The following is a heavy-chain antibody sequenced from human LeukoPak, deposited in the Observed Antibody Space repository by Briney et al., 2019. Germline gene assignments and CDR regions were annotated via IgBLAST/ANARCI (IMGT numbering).Heavy chain of an antibody. Sequence: SETLSLTCAVSGFSISGGYFWGWVRQPPGKGLEWIGNIYQIRNTYYNPSLKSRVTMSVDTSKNQFSLKLSSVTAADTAVYYCARPGGYSYGYAVWGQGTLVTVSS. CDR3: ARPGGYSYGYAV. CDR2: IYQIRNT. D-gene: IGHD5-18*01. CDR1: GFSISGGYF. J-gene: IGHJ4*02. V-gene: IGHV4-38-2*01.